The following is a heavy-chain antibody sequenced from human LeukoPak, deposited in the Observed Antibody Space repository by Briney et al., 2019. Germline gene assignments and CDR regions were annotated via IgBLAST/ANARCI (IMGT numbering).Heavy chain of an antibody. D-gene: IGHD3-22*01. J-gene: IGHJ4*02. V-gene: IGHV3-23*01. CDR2: ISGSGGST. CDR3: ARGDDSGYYDYFDY. CDR1: GFTFSSYA. Sequence: GGSLRLSCAASGFTFSSYAMSWVRQAPGKGLEWVSAISGSGGSTYYAASVKGRFTISRDFSKNTVSLHMNSLRAEDTAMYYCARGDDSGYYDYFDYWGQGALVTVSS.